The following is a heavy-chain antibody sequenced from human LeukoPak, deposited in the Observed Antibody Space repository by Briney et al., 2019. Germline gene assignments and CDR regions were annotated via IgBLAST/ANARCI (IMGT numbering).Heavy chain of an antibody. J-gene: IGHJ4*02. CDR2: IYYSGST. D-gene: IGHD5-18*01. Sequence: SETLSLTCTVSGGSISSSSYYWGWIRQPPGKGLEWIGSIYYSGSTYYNPSLKSRVTISVDTSKNQFSLKLSSVTAADTAVYYCARHVGYGYGYYFDYWGQGTLVTVSS. CDR3: ARHVGYGYGYYFDY. CDR1: GGSISSSSYY. V-gene: IGHV4-39*01.